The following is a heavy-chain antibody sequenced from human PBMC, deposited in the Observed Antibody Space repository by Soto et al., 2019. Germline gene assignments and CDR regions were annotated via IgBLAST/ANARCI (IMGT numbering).Heavy chain of an antibody. CDR2: TSYDGSNK. J-gene: IGHJ4*02. V-gene: IGHV3-30*19. Sequence: QVQLVESGGGVVQPGTSLRLSCVGSGFTFRSYVIHWVGQAPGKGLDWVALTSYDGSNKYYDDSVKGRFTISRDNSRNTVDLQMGNLRREDTALYYGARWGTTGGLDVWGQGTLVCVSS. CDR3: ARWGTTGGLDV. D-gene: IGHD3-16*01. CDR1: GFTFRSYV.